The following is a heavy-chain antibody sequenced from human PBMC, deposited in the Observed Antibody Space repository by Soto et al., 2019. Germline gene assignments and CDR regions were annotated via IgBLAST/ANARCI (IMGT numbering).Heavy chain of an antibody. D-gene: IGHD1-26*01. CDR3: ARRTRGSYSNYYYGTDV. CDR2: IDPSDSYT. Sequence: PGESLKISCKGSGYSFTSYWISWVRQMPGKGLEWMGRIDPSDSYTNYSPSFQGHVTISADKSISTAYLQWSSLKASDTAMYYCARRTRGSYSNYYYGTDVWGQGTTVTVSS. CDR1: GYSFTSYW. V-gene: IGHV5-10-1*01. J-gene: IGHJ6*02.